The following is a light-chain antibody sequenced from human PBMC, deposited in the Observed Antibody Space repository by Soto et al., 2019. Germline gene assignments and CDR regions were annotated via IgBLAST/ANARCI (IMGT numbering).Light chain of an antibody. Sequence: QSVLTQPPSVSGAPGQRVTISCTGSSSNIGAGYDVHWYQQLPGTAPKLLIYGNSNRPSGVPDRFSGSKSGTSASLAITGLQAEDEADYYCQSYESSLSVVFGGETQLTFL. V-gene: IGLV1-40*01. CDR2: GNS. J-gene: IGLJ2*01. CDR3: QSYESSLSVV. CDR1: SSNIGAGYD.